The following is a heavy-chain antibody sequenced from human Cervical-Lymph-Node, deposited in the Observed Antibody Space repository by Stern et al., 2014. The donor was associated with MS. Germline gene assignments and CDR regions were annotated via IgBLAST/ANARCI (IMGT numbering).Heavy chain of an antibody. CDR2: IYPADSDD. D-gene: IGHD5-12*01. CDR1: GYSFSSYW. V-gene: IGHV5-51*01. J-gene: IGHJ4*02. Sequence: VQLVQSGAEVKKPGDPLKIACRGSGYSFSSYWIGWVRQRPGKGLEWTGTIYPADSDDRYSPSFQGQVTFSVDEPISAAYLQWNSLKASDTAIYYCARRAYRGYEAFSFDLWGQGTLVTVSS. CDR3: ARRAYRGYEAFSFDL.